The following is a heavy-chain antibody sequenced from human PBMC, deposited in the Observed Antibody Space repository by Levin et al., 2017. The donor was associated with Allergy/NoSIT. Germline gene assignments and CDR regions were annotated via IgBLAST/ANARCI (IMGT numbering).Heavy chain of an antibody. CDR1: GFTFSNAW. Sequence: GGSLRLSCAASGFTFSNAWMSWVRQAPGKGLEWVGRIKSKTDGGTTDYAAPVKGRFTISRDDSKNTLYLQMNSLKTEDTAVYYCTTDPRGGLLWFGELLLDYWGQGTLVTVSS. CDR3: TTDPRGGLLWFGELLLDY. CDR2: IKSKTDGGTT. D-gene: IGHD3-10*01. J-gene: IGHJ4*02. V-gene: IGHV3-15*01.